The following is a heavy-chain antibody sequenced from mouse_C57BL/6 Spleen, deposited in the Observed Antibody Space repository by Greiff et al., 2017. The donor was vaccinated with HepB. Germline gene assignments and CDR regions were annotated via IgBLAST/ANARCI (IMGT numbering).Heavy chain of an antibody. CDR3: ARYIRDSSGYFDY. CDR2: IRNKANGYTT. Sequence: EVQLVESGGGLVQPGGSLSLSCAASGFTFTDYYMSWVRQPPGKALEWLGFIRNKANGYTTEYSASVKGRFTISRDNSQSILYLQMNALRAEDSATYYCARYIRDSSGYFDYWGQGTTLTVSS. CDR1: GFTFTDYY. D-gene: IGHD3-2*02. J-gene: IGHJ2*01. V-gene: IGHV7-3*01.